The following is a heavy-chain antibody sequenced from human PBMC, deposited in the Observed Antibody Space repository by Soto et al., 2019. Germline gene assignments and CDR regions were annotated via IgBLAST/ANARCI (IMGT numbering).Heavy chain of an antibody. D-gene: IGHD2-2*01. CDR2: IYPGDSDT. CDR1: GYSFTSYW. Sequence: GESLKISCKGSGYSFTSYWIGWVRQMPGKGLEWMGIIYPGDSDTRYSPSFQGQVTISADKSISTAYLQWSSLKASDTAMYYCATSRAGYCSSTSCRRGYYYYMDVWGKGTTVTVSS. V-gene: IGHV5-51*01. CDR3: ATSRAGYCSSTSCRRGYYYYMDV. J-gene: IGHJ6*03.